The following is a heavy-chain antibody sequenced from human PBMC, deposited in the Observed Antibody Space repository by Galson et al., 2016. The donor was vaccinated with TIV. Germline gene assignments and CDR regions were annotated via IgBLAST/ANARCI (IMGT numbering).Heavy chain of an antibody. CDR3: ATLTGDEGHFDY. V-gene: IGHV3-43*01. Sequence: SLRLSCAASGFIFDNYVMHWVRQAPGKGLECVSLISWDGQRPYYADYVKGRFTISRDNSRNSLFLQMDSLRTEDTALYYCATLTGDEGHFDYWGQGTPVTVFS. CDR2: ISWDGQRP. D-gene: IGHD7-27*01. CDR1: GFIFDNYV. J-gene: IGHJ4*02.